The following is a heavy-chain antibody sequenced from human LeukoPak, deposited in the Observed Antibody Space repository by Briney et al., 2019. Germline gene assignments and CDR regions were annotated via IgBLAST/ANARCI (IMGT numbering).Heavy chain of an antibody. CDR2: IYYSGST. CDR1: GGSISSYY. V-gene: IGHV4-59*01. CDR3: ARVRRYGDYLYWFDP. Sequence: SETLSLTCTVSGGSISSYYWSWIRQPPGKGLEWIGYIYYSGSTNYNPSLKSRVTISVDTSKNQFSLKLSSVTAADTAVYYCARVRRYGDYLYWFDPWGQGTLVTVSS. D-gene: IGHD4-17*01. J-gene: IGHJ5*02.